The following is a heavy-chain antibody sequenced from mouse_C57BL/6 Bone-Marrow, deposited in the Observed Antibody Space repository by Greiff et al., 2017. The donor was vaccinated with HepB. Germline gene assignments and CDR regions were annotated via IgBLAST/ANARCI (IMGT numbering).Heavy chain of an antibody. CDR3: ARNPPITTVVAVFFYYYAMDY. J-gene: IGHJ4*01. CDR2: IWTGGGT. D-gene: IGHD1-1*01. V-gene: IGHV2-9-1*01. CDR1: GFSLTSYA. Sequence: QVTLKESGPGLVAPSQSLSITCTVSGFSLTSYAISWVRQPPGKGLEWLGVIWTGGGTNYNSALKSRLSLSKDNSKSQVFLKMNSLQTDDTARYYCARNPPITTVVAVFFYYYAMDYWGQGTSVTVSS.